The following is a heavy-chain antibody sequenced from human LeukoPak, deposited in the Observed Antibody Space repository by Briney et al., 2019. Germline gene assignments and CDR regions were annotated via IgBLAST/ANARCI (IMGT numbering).Heavy chain of an antibody. V-gene: IGHV1-8*01. CDR2: MNPNSGNT. J-gene: IGHJ4*02. D-gene: IGHD3-9*01. CDR3: ARGTRGDILTGYSLGY. CDR1: GYTFTSYD. Sequence: ASVKVSCKVSGYTFTSYDINWVRQATGQGLEWMGWMNPNSGNTGYAQKFQGRVTMTRNTSISIAYMEVSSLRSEDTAVYYCARGTRGDILTGYSLGYWGQGTLVTVSS.